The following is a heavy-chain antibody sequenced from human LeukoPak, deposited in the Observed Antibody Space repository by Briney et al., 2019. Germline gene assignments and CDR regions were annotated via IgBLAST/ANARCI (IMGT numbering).Heavy chain of an antibody. CDR3: TSRNDILTGYYPNS. V-gene: IGHV1-69*05. Sequence: GSSVKVSCKTSGGSFSHYIITWERQAPGQGLEWMGGIVPLFATPHYAQKYQGRLTIITDEPTSTAYMELSSLTSEDTAVYYCTSRNDILTGYYPNSWGQGTLVVVSS. CDR1: GGSFSHYI. D-gene: IGHD3-9*01. CDR2: IVPLFATP. J-gene: IGHJ4*02.